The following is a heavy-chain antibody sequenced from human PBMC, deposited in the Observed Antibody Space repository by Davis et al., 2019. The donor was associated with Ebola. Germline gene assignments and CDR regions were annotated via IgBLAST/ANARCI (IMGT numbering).Heavy chain of an antibody. CDR1: GFTFSYYW. V-gene: IGHV3-7*01. CDR3: AIDHNNSGWYSVGVY. CDR2: IKQDGSEK. J-gene: IGHJ4*02. Sequence: GESLKISCAAAGFTFSYYWMTWVRQAPGKGLEWVANIKQDGSEKYYLDSVKGRFTISRDNAKNSLYLQMNSLRAEDTAVYYCAIDHNNSGWYSVGVYWGQGTLVTVSS. D-gene: IGHD6-19*01.